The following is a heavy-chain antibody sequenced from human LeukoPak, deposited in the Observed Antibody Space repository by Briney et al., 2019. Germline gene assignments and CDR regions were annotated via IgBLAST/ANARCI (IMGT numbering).Heavy chain of an antibody. CDR2: IYHSGST. Sequence: PSETLSLTCAVSGGSISSSNWWSWVRQPPGKGLEWIGEIYHSGSTNYNPSLKSRVTISVDKSKNQFSLKLSSVTAADTAVYYCAREGGIAAAGTFSSNWFDPWGQGTLVTVSS. J-gene: IGHJ5*02. V-gene: IGHV4-4*02. D-gene: IGHD6-13*01. CDR3: AREGGIAAAGTFSSNWFDP. CDR1: GGSISSSNW.